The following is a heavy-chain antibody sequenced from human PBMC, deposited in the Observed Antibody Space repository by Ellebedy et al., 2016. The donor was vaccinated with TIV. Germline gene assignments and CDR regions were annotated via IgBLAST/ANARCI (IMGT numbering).Heavy chain of an antibody. CDR1: GFTFSSYW. Sequence: PGGSLRLSCAASGFTFSSYWMHWVRQAPGKGLVWVSRINTDGRTIDYADSVKGRFTISRDNAKNTLYLQMNSLRLEDTGVYFWGRAGSYRFDYWGQGSLVTVSS. CDR3: GRAGSYRFDY. V-gene: IGHV3-74*01. CDR2: INTDGRTI. J-gene: IGHJ4*02. D-gene: IGHD1-26*01.